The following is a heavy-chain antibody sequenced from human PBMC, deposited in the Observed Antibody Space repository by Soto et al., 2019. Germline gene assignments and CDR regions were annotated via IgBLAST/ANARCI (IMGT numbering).Heavy chain of an antibody. D-gene: IGHD4-17*01. CDR2: IYWDDDK. CDR1: GFSLSTSGVG. Sequence: SGPTLVNPTQTLTLTCTFSGFSLSTSGVGVGWIRQPPGKALEWLALIYWDDDKRYSPSLKSRLTITKDTSKNQVVLTMTNMDPVDTATYYCAHSIAPTVTTLSFFDYWGQGTLVTVSS. J-gene: IGHJ4*02. CDR3: AHSIAPTVTTLSFFDY. V-gene: IGHV2-5*02.